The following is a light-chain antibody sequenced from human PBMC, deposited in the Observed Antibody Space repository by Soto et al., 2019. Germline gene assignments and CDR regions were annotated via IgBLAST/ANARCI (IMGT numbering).Light chain of an antibody. CDR2: KTS. CDR1: QGLSGW. Sequence: DIQMTQSPSTLSGTVGDRVTITCRASQGLSGWLAWYQQKPGKAPKLLIYKTSSLESGVPSRFSGSGSGTEFTLTIRSLQPDDFATYYCLQYNSLYTFGQGTRLEIK. CDR3: LQYNSLYT. V-gene: IGKV1-5*03. J-gene: IGKJ5*01.